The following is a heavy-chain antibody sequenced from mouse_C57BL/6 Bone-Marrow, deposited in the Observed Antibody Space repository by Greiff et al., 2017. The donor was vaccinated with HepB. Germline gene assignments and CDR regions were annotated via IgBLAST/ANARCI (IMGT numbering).Heavy chain of an antibody. Sequence: VQGVESGPGLVEPSQRLYITCTVSGFSLTSYAISWVRQPPGKGLEWLGVIWTGGGTNYNSALKSRMSISKDNSKSQVFLKMNSLQTDDTARYYCARKGIDYYGSSSPGAMDYWGQGTSVTVSS. V-gene: IGHV2-9-1*01. J-gene: IGHJ4*01. CDR1: GFSLTSYA. D-gene: IGHD1-1*01. CDR3: ARKGIDYYGSSSPGAMDY. CDR2: IWTGGGT.